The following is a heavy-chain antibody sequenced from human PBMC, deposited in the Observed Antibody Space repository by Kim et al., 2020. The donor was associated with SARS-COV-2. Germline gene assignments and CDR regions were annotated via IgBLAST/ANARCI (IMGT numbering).Heavy chain of an antibody. J-gene: IGHJ3*01. CDR1: GASIISDDYY. D-gene: IGHD4-17*01. Sequence: SETLYLTCAVAGASIISDDYYWSWIRQSAGKGLEWIGHISTSGTTNYTPSLNGQITISVDRSKLFSILHLKSVTATDTAVYYCAREGATVITIRAFDFWGAETMVTVSS. V-gene: IGHV4-61*09. CDR2: ISTSGTT. CDR3: AREGATVITIRAFDF.